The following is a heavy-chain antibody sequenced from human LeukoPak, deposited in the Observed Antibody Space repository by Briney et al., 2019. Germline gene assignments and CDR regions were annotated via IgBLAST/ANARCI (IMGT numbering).Heavy chain of an antibody. CDR2: IWYDGGNK. CDR1: GFTFSSYG. CDR3: AKQGTYSEGYFDY. D-gene: IGHD3-10*01. Sequence: PGRSLRLSCAASGFTFSSYGMHWVRQAPGKGLEWVAVIWYDGGNKYYADSVKGRFTISRDNSKNTLYLQMNSLRAEDTAVYYCAKQGTYSEGYFDYWGQGTLVTVSS. V-gene: IGHV3-33*06. J-gene: IGHJ4*02.